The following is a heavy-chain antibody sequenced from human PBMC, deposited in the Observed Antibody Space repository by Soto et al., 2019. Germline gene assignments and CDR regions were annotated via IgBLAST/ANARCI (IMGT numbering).Heavy chain of an antibody. J-gene: IGHJ6*02. D-gene: IGHD1-26*01. CDR3: AAMSREYYYYGMDV. CDR2: ISGSGGST. V-gene: IGHV3-23*01. Sequence: EVQLLESGGGLVQPGGSLRLSCAASGFTFSSYAMSWVRQAPGKGLEWVSAISGSGGSTYYADSVKGLFTISRDNSKTTLYLQMNSLRAKDTAVYYCAAMSREYYYYGMDVWGQGTTVTVSS. CDR1: GFTFSSYA.